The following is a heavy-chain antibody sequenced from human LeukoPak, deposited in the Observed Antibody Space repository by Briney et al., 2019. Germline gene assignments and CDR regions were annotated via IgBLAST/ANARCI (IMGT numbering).Heavy chain of an antibody. CDR1: GYTFTSCA. D-gene: IGHD6-19*01. CDR3: ARDGNSSGWYRDRNWFDP. V-gene: IGHV1-3*01. J-gene: IGHJ5*02. CDR2: INAGNGNT. Sequence: ASVKVSCKASGYTFTSCAMHWVRQAPGQRLEWMGWINAGNGNTKYSQKFQGRVTITRDTSASTAYMELSSLRSEDTAVYYCARDGNSSGWYRDRNWFDPWGQGTLVTVSS.